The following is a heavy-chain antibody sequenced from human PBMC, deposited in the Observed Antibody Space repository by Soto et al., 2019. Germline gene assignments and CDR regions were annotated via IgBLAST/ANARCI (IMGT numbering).Heavy chain of an antibody. V-gene: IGHV6-1*01. CDR2: TYFRSKWQD. CDR3: ARSEQWLTN. CDR1: GDSVSSNSAA. D-gene: IGHD6-19*01. Sequence: SQTLSLTCAISGDSVSSNSAAWNWIRQSPSRGLEWLGRTYFRSKWQDGYAVSVRSRITIKADTSKNQFSLQLNSVTPEDTAVYYCARSEQWLTNWGKGTLVTVSS. J-gene: IGHJ4*02.